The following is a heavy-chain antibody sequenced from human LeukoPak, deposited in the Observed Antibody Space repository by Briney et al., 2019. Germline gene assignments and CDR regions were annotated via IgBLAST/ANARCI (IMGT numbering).Heavy chain of an antibody. CDR2: ISDSGRDT. CDR1: GLTFNTYA. CDR3: ARDTYQPSLIDY. J-gene: IGHJ4*02. V-gene: IGHV3-23*01. D-gene: IGHD2-2*01. Sequence: GGSLRLSCAVSGLTFNTYAMNWVRQAPGKGLEWGSGISDSGRDTYYADSVRGRFTISRDNAKNTLYLQMKSLRAEDTAVYYCARDTYQPSLIDYWGQGTLVTVSS.